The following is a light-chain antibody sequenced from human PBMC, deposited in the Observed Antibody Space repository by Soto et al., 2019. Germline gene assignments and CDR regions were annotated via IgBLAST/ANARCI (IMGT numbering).Light chain of an antibody. V-gene: IGKV3D-20*01. J-gene: IGKJ2*01. CDR2: DAS. CDR1: QTVSSSY. Sequence: DIVLTQSPATLSSSPGERATLSCGVSQTVSSSYLAWYQQKPDLAPRLLIYDASSRATGIPERFSGSGSGTDFTLTISRLEPEDFAVYYCQEYGSSPYTFGEGTKLEIK. CDR3: QEYGSSPYT.